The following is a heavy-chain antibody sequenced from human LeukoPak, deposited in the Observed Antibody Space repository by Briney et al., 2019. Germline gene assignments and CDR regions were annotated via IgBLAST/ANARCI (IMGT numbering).Heavy chain of an antibody. Sequence: GGSLRLSCAASGFTVSSNYMSWVRQAPGKGLEWVSVIYSGGSTYYADSVKGRFTISRDNSKNTLYLQMNSLRAEDTAVYYCARDTSGYCSGGSCYNSVWDYWGQGTLVTVSS. D-gene: IGHD2-15*01. V-gene: IGHV3-53*01. J-gene: IGHJ4*02. CDR2: IYSGGST. CDR3: ARDTSGYCSGGSCYNSVWDY. CDR1: GFTVSSNY.